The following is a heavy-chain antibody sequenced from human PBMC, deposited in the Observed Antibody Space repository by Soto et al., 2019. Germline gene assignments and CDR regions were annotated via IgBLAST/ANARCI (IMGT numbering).Heavy chain of an antibody. J-gene: IGHJ4*02. CDR3: ARGGPPIDY. CDR1: GYTFSSYA. V-gene: IGHV1-3*05. Sequence: QVQLVQSGAEEKKPGASVKVSCKASGYTFSSYAMHWVRQAPGQRLEWMGWINAGNGNTKYSQKLQGRVTITRDTSESIAYMELSRLRSEDTAVYYCARGGPPIDYWGQGTLVTVSS. CDR2: INAGNGNT. D-gene: IGHD3-10*01.